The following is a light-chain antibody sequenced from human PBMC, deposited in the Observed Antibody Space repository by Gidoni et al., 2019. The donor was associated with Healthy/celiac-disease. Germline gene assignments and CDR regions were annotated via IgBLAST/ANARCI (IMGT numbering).Light chain of an antibody. J-gene: IGKJ3*01. CDR2: AAS. Sequence: DIQMTQSPFSLSASVGDRVTIPCRASQSISSYLNWYQQKPGKASKLLIYAASSLQSGVPSRFSGSGSGTDFTLTISSLQPEDFATYYCQQSYSTSGFTFGPGTKVDIK. CDR1: QSISSY. CDR3: QQSYSTSGFT. V-gene: IGKV1-39*01.